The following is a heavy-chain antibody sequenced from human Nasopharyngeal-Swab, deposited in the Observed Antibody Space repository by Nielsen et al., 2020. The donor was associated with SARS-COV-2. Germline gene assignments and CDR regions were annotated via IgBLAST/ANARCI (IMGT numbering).Heavy chain of an antibody. V-gene: IGHV3-9*01. CDR3: TKARRTDTYGYECFDS. CDR1: GFTFDDYA. D-gene: IGHD5-18*01. Sequence: SLKISCAASGFTFDDYAMYWVRQAPGKGLEWVSGISWNGNIRGHADSVEGRFTISRDNAKNSLYLQMNSLRAEDTALYYCTKARRTDTYGYECFDSWGQGTLVTVSS. J-gene: IGHJ4*02. CDR2: ISWNGNIR.